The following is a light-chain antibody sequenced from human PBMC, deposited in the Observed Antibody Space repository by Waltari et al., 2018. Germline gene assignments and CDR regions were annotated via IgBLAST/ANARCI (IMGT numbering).Light chain of an antibody. CDR3: LQYNSYPPT. CDR1: HGIRYS. CDR2: GAS. V-gene: IGKV1-16*01. J-gene: IGKJ4*01. Sequence: DIRLTQSPSSLSASVGDRVPITCRASHGIRYSLAWFQQKSGKAPRPLIFGASSLQSGVPWRFSGSGSETFFTLTIHDLQPEDFATYYCLQYNSYPPTFGGGTTV.